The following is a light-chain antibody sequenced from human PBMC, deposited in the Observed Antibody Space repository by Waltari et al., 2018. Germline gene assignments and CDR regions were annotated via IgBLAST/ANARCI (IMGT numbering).Light chain of an antibody. V-gene: IGLV3-1*01. J-gene: IGLJ2*01. Sequence: SYELTQPPSVSVSPGQIASITCSVDKLGYKYVSWYQKKPGQSPLLVIYEDVKRPSGIPERISGSNSGNTATLTSSAAQAMDGADYFCQTWDSSTGVIFGGGTELSVL. CDR1: KLGYKY. CDR3: QTWDSSTGVI. CDR2: EDV.